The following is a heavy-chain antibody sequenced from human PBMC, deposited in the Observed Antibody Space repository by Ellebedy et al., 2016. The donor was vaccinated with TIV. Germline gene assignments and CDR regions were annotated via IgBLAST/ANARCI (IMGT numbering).Heavy chain of an antibody. CDR1: GGSISSSSYY. J-gene: IGHJ1*01. D-gene: IGHD6-19*01. Sequence: SETLSLTCTVSGGSISSSSYYWGWIRQPPGKGLEWIGSIHYSGSTYFNPSLKSRATTSVDTSKNHCSLKLSSVTAADTAVYYYARHGLGEQWLVSAEYFQHWGQGTLVTVSS. V-gene: IGHV4-39*01. CDR2: IHYSGST. CDR3: ARHGLGEQWLVSAEYFQH.